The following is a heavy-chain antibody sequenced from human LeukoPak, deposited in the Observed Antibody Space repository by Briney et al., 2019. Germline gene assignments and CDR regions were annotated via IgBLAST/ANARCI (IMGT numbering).Heavy chain of an antibody. Sequence: PSETLSLTCAVYGGSFSDYYWNCIRQPPGKGLDWIAEFNHSGSTNYNPSLNNRVKSRVTISVDTSKNQFSLNLNSVTAADTAVYYCARGSKMVRGARHYNYFDPWGQGTLVTVSS. CDR3: ARGSKMVRGARHYNYFDP. CDR2: FNHSGST. D-gene: IGHD3-10*01. V-gene: IGHV4-34*01. CDR1: GGSFSDYY. J-gene: IGHJ5*02.